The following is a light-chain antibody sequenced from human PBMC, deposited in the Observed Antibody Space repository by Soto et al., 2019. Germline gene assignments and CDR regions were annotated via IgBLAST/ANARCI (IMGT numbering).Light chain of an antibody. V-gene: IGLV2-14*01. Sequence: QSALTQPASVSGSLGQSITISCTGTSSDVGGYNYVSWYQQHPGKVPKLMIYEVNNRPSGVSNRFSGSKSANTASLTISGLQADDEDDYYCSSFTSSSTQVFGGGTKLTVL. CDR1: SSDVGGYNY. J-gene: IGLJ3*02. CDR3: SSFTSSSTQV. CDR2: EVN.